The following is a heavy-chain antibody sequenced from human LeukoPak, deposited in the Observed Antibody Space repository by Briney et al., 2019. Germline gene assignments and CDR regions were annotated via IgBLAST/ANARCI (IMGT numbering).Heavy chain of an antibody. CDR1: GYIFTTYW. J-gene: IGHJ4*02. V-gene: IGHV5-51*01. CDR2: IYPGDSDT. Sequence: GESLKISCKASGYIFTTYWIGWVRQMPGKGLEWMGIIYPGDSDTRYSPSFQVQVTISADKSISTAYLQWSSLKASDTAMYYCARPPTERDFDYWGQGTLVTVSS. CDR3: ARPPTERDFDY.